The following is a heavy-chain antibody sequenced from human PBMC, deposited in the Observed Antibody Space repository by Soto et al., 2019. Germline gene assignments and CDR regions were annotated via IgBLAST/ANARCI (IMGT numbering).Heavy chain of an antibody. CDR1: GYTFTGYY. J-gene: IGHJ6*02. Sequence: ASVKVSCKASGYTFTGYYMHWVRQAPGQGLEWMGWINPNSGGTNYAQKFQGWVTMTRDTSISTAYMELSRLRSDDTAVYYCAREGSGSGSYLHYYYGMDVWGQGTTATVSS. CDR2: INPNSGGT. CDR3: AREGSGSGSYLHYYYGMDV. D-gene: IGHD3-10*01. V-gene: IGHV1-2*04.